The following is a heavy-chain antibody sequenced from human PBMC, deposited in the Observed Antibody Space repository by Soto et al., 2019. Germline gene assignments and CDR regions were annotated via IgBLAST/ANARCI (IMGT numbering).Heavy chain of an antibody. D-gene: IGHD3-22*01. CDR1: GYTFTSYG. J-gene: IGHJ4*02. CDR3: AKYQPMNQPRPYFEY. Sequence: GASVKVSCKASGYTFTSYGISWVRQAPGQGLEWMGWISAYNGNTNYAQKLQGRVTMTTDTSTSTAYMELRSLRSDDTAIYYCAKYQPMNQPRPYFEYWGQGTLVTVSS. V-gene: IGHV1-18*01. CDR2: ISAYNGNT.